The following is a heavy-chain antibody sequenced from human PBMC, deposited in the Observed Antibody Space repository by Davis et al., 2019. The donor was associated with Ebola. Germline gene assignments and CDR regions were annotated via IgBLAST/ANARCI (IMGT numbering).Heavy chain of an antibody. V-gene: IGHV3-30*18. CDR2: ISYDGSNK. CDR1: GFTFSSYG. D-gene: IGHD2-2*02. J-gene: IGHJ6*02. Sequence: GESLKISCAASGFTFSSYGMHWVRQAPGKGLEWVAVISYDGSNKYYSDSVKGRFTISRDNSKNTLYLQMNSLRAEDTAVYYCAKDLGCSSTSCYTARYYYYGMDVWGQGTTVTVSS. CDR3: AKDLGCSSTSCYTARYYYYGMDV.